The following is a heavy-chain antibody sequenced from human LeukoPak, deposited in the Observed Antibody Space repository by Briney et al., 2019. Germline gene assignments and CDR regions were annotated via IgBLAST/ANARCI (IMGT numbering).Heavy chain of an antibody. CDR3: AKGGCVGTSCYRRAFDI. CDR1: GFTFSSYA. CDR2: ISGSGGST. J-gene: IGHJ3*02. D-gene: IGHD2-2*01. Sequence: GGSLRLSCAASGFTFSSYAMSWVRQAPGKGLEWVSAISGSGGSTYYADSVKGRFTISRDNSKNTLYLQMNSLRAEDTAVYYCAKGGCVGTSCYRRAFDIWGQGTWSPSLQ. V-gene: IGHV3-23*01.